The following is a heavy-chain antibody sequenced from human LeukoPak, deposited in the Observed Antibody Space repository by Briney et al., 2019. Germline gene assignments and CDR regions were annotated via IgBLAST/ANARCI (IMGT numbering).Heavy chain of an antibody. CDR1: GFTFSSYA. CDR3: AKGGRDGYNFDY. V-gene: IGHV3-23*01. CDR2: ISGSGGST. J-gene: IGHJ4*02. D-gene: IGHD5-24*01. Sequence: PGGSLRLSCAASGFTFSSYAMHWVRQAPGKGLEWVSAISGSGGSTYYADSVKGRFTISRDNSKNTLYLQMNSLRAEDTAVYYCAKGGRDGYNFDYWGQGTLVTVSS.